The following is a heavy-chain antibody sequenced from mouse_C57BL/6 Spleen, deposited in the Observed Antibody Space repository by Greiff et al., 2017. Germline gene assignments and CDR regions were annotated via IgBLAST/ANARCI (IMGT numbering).Heavy chain of an antibody. J-gene: IGHJ3*01. Sequence: VQLQQSGAELVRPGASVTLSCKASGYTFTDYELHWVKQTPVHGLEWIGAIDPETGGTAYNQKFKGKAILTADKSSSTAYMELRSLTSEDSAVYYCTRGVYYGNSGFAYWGQGTLVTVSA. D-gene: IGHD2-1*01. CDR1: GYTFTDYE. V-gene: IGHV1-15*01. CDR2: IDPETGGT. CDR3: TRGVYYGNSGFAY.